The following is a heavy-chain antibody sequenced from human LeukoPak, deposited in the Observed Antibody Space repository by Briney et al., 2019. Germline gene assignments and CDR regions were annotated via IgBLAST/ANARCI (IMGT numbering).Heavy chain of an antibody. CDR1: GFTFDDYA. Sequence: GGSLRLSCAASGFTFDDYAMHWVRQAPGKGLEWVSGISWNRGSIDYADSVKGGFTISRDNAKISLYLQMNSLRAEDMALYYCAKGGGYTNHDAFDIWGQGTMVTVSS. V-gene: IGHV3-9*03. J-gene: IGHJ3*02. CDR3: AKGGGYTNHDAFDI. CDR2: ISWNRGSI. D-gene: IGHD5-12*01.